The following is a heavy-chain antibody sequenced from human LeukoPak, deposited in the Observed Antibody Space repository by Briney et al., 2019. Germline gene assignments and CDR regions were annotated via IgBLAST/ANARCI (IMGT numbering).Heavy chain of an antibody. CDR2: IYHSGST. CDR1: GGSISSGGYS. Sequence: SETLSLTCAVSGGSISSGGYSWSWIRQPPGKGLEWIVYIYHSGSTYYNPSLKSRITISVDRSKNQFSLKLSSVTAADTAVYYCARVGCSGGSCYPGAFDIWGQGTMVTVSS. D-gene: IGHD2-15*01. CDR3: ARVGCSGGSCYPGAFDI. J-gene: IGHJ3*02. V-gene: IGHV4-30-2*01.